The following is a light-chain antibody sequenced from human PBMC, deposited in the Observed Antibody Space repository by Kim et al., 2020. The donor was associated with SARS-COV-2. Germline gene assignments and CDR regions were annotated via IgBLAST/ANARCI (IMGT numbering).Light chain of an antibody. CDR1: TSNIGSNT. J-gene: IGLJ3*02. CDR2: SNN. CDR3: ATWDDSLNGWV. Sequence: GQRVTVSCSGSTSNIGSNTVNWYHQLPGTAPKLLIYSNNQRPSGVPDRFSGSKSGTSASLAISGLQSDDEADYYCATWDDSLNGWVFGGGTQLTVL. V-gene: IGLV1-44*01.